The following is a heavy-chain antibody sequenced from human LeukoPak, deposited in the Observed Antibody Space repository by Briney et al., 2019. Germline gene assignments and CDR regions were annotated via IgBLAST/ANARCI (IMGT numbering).Heavy chain of an antibody. V-gene: IGHV3-23*01. D-gene: IGHD2-2*01. CDR2: ISGSGGST. CDR3: AKDPDMAVVPAAWAPYYYGMDV. CDR1: GFTFSSYA. Sequence: GGSLRLSCAASGFTFSSYAMSWVRQAPGKGLEWVSAISGSGGSTYYADSVKGRFTISRDNSKNTLYLQMNSPRAEDTAVYYCAKDPDMAVVPAAWAPYYYGMDVWGQGTTVTVSS. J-gene: IGHJ6*02.